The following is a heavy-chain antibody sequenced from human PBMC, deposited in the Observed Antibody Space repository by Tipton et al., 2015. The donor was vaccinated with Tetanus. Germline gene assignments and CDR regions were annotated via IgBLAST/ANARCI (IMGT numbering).Heavy chain of an antibody. Sequence: QLVQSGAEVKKPGESLRISCKGSGYNFISYWIAWVRHMPGKGLEWMGVIYPADSDIRSSPSFQGQVTMSVDKSTSTAYLQWRSLKASDTAMYYCARQADMRDHYFDYWGQGTLVTVSS. CDR1: GYNFISYW. CDR3: ARQADMRDHYFDY. D-gene: IGHD2-15*01. CDR2: IYPADSDI. V-gene: IGHV5-51*01. J-gene: IGHJ4*02.